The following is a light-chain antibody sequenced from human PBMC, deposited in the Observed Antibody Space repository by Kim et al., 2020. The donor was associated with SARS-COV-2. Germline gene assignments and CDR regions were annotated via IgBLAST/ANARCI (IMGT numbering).Light chain of an antibody. V-gene: IGLV2-18*02. Sequence: QSALTQPPSVSGSPGQSVTISCTGTSSDVGSYNRVSWYQQPPGTAPKLLIYEVSNRPSGVPDRFSGSKSVNTASLTISELQAEDEADYYCSSFASGDTWVFGGGTKVTVL. J-gene: IGLJ3*02. CDR1: SSDVGSYNR. CDR2: EVS. CDR3: SSFASGDTWV.